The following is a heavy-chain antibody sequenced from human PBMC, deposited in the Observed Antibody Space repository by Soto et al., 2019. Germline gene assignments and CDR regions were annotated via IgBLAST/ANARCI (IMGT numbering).Heavy chain of an antibody. CDR2: ISSSSSYI. CDR1: GFTFSSYS. J-gene: IGHJ4*02. V-gene: IGHV3-21*01. Sequence: PGVSLRLSCAASGFTFSSYSMNWVRQAPGKGLEWVSSISSSSSYIYYADSVKGRFTISRDNAKNSLYLQMNSLRAEDTAVYYCAGYSSGWYFGYWGQGTLVTVSS. D-gene: IGHD6-19*01. CDR3: AGYSSGWYFGY.